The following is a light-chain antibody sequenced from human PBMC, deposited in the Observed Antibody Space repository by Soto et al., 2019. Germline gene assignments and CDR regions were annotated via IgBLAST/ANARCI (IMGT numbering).Light chain of an antibody. J-gene: IGKJ1*01. CDR3: HQYDTYSWT. CDR2: EAS. V-gene: IGKV1-5*03. CDR1: QGISRW. Sequence: DIQMTQSPSTLSASVGDTVTITCRAGQGISRWLAWYQQKPGRAPNLLIYEASTLESGVPSRFSGSRSGTEFTLTISSLHPDDFATYYCHQYDTYSWTFGQGTKVEMK.